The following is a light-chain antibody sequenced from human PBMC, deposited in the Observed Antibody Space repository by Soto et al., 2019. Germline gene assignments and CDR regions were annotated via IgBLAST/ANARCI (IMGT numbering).Light chain of an antibody. CDR2: GAS. CDR3: QQRSNWPPAT. Sequence: EIVLTQSPGTLSLSPGERATLSCRASQSVGSSLSWYQQKPGQAPRLLFYGASNRATAIPDRFSGSGFGTDFTLTITRLEPEDFAVYYCQQRSNWPPATFGQGTKLELK. J-gene: IGKJ2*01. CDR1: QSVGSS. V-gene: IGKV3-11*01.